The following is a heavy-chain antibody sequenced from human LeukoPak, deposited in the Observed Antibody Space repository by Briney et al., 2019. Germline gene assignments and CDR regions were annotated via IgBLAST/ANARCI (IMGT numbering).Heavy chain of an antibody. D-gene: IGHD6-13*01. CDR1: GFTFSSYG. CDR3: AKSSTAGYSTSWPSYYFGLDV. CDR2: ISYDDGDNK. Sequence: GGSLRLSCAASGFTFSSYGMHWVRQAPGKGLAWVAVISYDDGDNKYYADSVKGRFTISRDKSKNTLYLQMNSLRPEDTAVYYCAKSSTAGYSTSWPSYYFGLDVWGQGTTVTVSS. J-gene: IGHJ6*02. V-gene: IGHV3-30*18.